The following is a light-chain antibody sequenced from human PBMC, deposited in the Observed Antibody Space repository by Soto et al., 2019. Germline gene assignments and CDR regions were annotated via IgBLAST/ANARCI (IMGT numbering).Light chain of an antibody. CDR1: SSDVGGYNY. J-gene: IGLJ2*01. V-gene: IGLV2-14*03. CDR3: ISYTSSSTLVV. Sequence: QSALTQPASVSGSPGQSITISCTGASSDVGGYNYVSWYQQHPGKAPKLMIYDVSYRPSGVSNRFSGSKSGNTASLTISGLQAEDEADYYCISYTSSSTLVVFGGGTKVTVL. CDR2: DVS.